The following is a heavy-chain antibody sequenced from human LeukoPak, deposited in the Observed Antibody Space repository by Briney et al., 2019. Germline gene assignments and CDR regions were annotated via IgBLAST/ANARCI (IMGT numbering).Heavy chain of an antibody. J-gene: IGHJ1*01. CDR3: ARHEGRRYSSSWYGYFQH. Sequence: SETLSLTCTVSGGSISSYYWSWIRQPPGKGLEWIGYIYYSGSTNYNPSLKSRVTISVDTSKNQFSLKLSSVTAADTAVYYCARHEGRRYSSSWYGYFQHWGQGTLVTVSS. CDR1: GGSISSYY. D-gene: IGHD6-13*01. V-gene: IGHV4-59*08. CDR2: IYYSGST.